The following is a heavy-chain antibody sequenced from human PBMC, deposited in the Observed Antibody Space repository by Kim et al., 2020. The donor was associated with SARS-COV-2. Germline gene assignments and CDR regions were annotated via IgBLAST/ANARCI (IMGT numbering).Heavy chain of an antibody. CDR2: IYYSGVT. Sequence: SETLSLTCTVSGGSISSGGYYWSWIRQHPGKGLEWIGYIYYSGVTYYNPSLKRRAIISVDTFKNQFSLNLNSVTAADTAVYYCARDHTGGSWYGLDYWGQGTLVTVSS. CDR1: GGSISSGGYY. V-gene: IGHV4-31*03. J-gene: IGHJ4*02. D-gene: IGHD6-13*01. CDR3: ARDHTGGSWYGLDY.